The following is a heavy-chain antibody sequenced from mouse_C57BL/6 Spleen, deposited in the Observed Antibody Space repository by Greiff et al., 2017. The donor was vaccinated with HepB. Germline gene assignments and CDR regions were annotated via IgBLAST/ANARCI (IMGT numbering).Heavy chain of an antibody. D-gene: IGHD2-3*01. CDR2: IYPGDGDT. Sequence: VQLQQSGAELVKPGASVKISCKASGYAFSSYWMNWVKQRPGKGLEWIGQIYPGDGDTNYNGKFKGKATLTADKSSSTAYMQLSSLTSEDSAVYFCARRDDGYYRFAYWGQRTLVTVSA. CDR1: GYAFSSYW. J-gene: IGHJ3*01. CDR3: ARRDDGYYRFAY. V-gene: IGHV1-80*01.